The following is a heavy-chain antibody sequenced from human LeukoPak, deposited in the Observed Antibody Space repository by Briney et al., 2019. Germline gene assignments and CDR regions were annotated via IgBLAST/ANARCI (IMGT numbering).Heavy chain of an antibody. CDR2: INPNSGGT. V-gene: IGHV1-2*02. D-gene: IGHD3-10*01. CDR3: ARGSLRSGSPPSYYFDY. Sequence: GASVKVSYKASGYTFTGYYMHWVRQAPGQGLEWMGWINPNSGGTNYAQKFQGRDTMTRDTSISTAYMELSRLRSDDTAVYYCARGSLRSGSPPSYYFDYWGQGTLVTVSS. J-gene: IGHJ4*02. CDR1: GYTFTGYY.